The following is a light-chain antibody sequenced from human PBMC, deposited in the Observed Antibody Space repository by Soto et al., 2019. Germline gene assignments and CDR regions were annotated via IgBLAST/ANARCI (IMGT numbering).Light chain of an antibody. CDR1: SSDVGGYNY. CDR2: DVS. V-gene: IGLV2-14*01. CDR3: SSYTSSSTLNWV. Sequence: QSALTQPASVSGSPGQSITISCTGTSSDVGGYNYVSWYQQHPGKAPKLMIYDVSNRPSGVSNRFSGSKSGKTASLTISGLQAEDEADYYCSSYTSSSTLNWVFGGGTKVTVL. J-gene: IGLJ3*02.